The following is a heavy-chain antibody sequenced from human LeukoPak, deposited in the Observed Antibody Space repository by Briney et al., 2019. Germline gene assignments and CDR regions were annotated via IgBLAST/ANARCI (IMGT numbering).Heavy chain of an antibody. CDR3: TTYGSGRKFDY. Sequence: GGSHRLSCAASGFSFSDAWMSWVRQIPGKGLEWVGRIESKTDGGTTDYAAPVKGRFTISRDDSTNTLYLQMSSLKSEDTAVYYCTTYGSGRKFDYWGQGILVTVSS. CDR1: GFSFSDAW. J-gene: IGHJ4*02. CDR2: IESKTDGGTT. V-gene: IGHV3-15*04. D-gene: IGHD3-10*01.